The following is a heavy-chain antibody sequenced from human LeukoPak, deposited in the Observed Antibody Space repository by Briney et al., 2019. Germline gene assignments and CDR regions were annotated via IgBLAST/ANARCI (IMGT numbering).Heavy chain of an antibody. CDR2: IYYSGST. Sequence: PSETLSLTCTVSGGSISSSSYYWGWIRQPPGKGLEWIGSIYYSGSTYYNPSLKSRVTIPVDTSKNQFSLKLSSVTAADTAVYYCARDHPNGFYWGQGTLVTVSS. J-gene: IGHJ4*02. D-gene: IGHD2-8*01. CDR3: ARDHPNGFY. CDR1: GGSISSSSYY. V-gene: IGHV4-39*07.